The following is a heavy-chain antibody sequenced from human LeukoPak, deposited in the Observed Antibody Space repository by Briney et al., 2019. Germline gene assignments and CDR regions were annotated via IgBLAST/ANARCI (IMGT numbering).Heavy chain of an antibody. V-gene: IGHV3-48*03. CDR1: GFTFSSYE. Sequence: PGGSLRLSCAASGFTFSSYEMNWVRQAPGKGLEWVSYINDRGDTIYYAESVKGRFTICRDNAKTSLYLQMNSLRADDTVVYYCARTVGATDSLDYWGQGTLVTVSS. CDR3: ARTVGATDSLDY. CDR2: INDRGDTI. D-gene: IGHD1-26*01. J-gene: IGHJ4*02.